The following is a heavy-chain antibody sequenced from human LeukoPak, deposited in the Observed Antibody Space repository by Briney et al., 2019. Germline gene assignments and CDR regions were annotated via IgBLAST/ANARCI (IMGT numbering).Heavy chain of an antibody. Sequence: GASVKVSCKASGYTFTSYDINWVRQATGQGLEWMGWMNPNSGNTGYAQKFQGRVTMTRNTSISTAYMELSSLRSEDTAVYYRARSGPYYDILTGYYNFFDYWGQGTLVTVSS. CDR3: ARSGPYYDILTGYYNFFDY. CDR2: MNPNSGNT. J-gene: IGHJ4*02. V-gene: IGHV1-8*01. CDR1: GYTFTSYD. D-gene: IGHD3-9*01.